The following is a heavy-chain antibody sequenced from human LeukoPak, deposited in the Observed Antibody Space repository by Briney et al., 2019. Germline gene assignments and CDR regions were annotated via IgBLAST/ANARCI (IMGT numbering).Heavy chain of an antibody. CDR3: AKHSSYNWFDP. CDR1: GYSFTNYW. Sequence: GESLKISCKGSGYSFTNYWIGWVRQMPGKGLEWMGIIYPGDSDTRYSPSFQGQVTISADKSINTAYLQWSSLKASDTAMYYCAKHSSYNWFDPWGQGTLVTVSS. V-gene: IGHV5-51*01. D-gene: IGHD2-15*01. J-gene: IGHJ5*02. CDR2: IYPGDSDT.